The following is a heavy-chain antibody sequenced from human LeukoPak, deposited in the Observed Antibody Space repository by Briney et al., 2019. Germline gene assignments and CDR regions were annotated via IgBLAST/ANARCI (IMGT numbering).Heavy chain of an antibody. J-gene: IGHJ4*02. CDR2: INPSGGST. D-gene: IGHD6-13*01. CDR3: ARDSSSWYYFDY. Sequence: EASVKVSCKASGYTFTSYYMHWVRQDPGQGLEWMGIINPSGGSTSYAQKFQGRVTMTRDTFTSTVYMELSSLRSEDTAVFYCARDSSSWYYFDYWGQGTLVTVSS. V-gene: IGHV1-46*01. CDR1: GYTFTSYY.